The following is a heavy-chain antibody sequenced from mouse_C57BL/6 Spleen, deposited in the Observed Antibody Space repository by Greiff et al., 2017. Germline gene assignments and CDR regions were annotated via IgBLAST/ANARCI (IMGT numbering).Heavy chain of an antibody. CDR1: GYAFSSSW. Sequence: VQLQESGPELVKPGASVKISCKASGYAFSSSWMNWVKQRPGKGLEWIGRIYPGDGDTNYNGKFKGKATLTADQSSRTAYMQLSSLTSEDSAVYFCARSLYYYGSYWYFDVWGTGTTVTVSS. J-gene: IGHJ1*03. CDR2: IYPGDGDT. CDR3: ARSLYYYGSYWYFDV. V-gene: IGHV1-82*01. D-gene: IGHD1-1*01.